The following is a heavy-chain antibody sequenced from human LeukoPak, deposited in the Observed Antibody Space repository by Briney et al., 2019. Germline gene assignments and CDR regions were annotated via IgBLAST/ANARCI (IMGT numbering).Heavy chain of an antibody. V-gene: IGHV5-51*01. Sequence: GESLQISCKGSGYSFTSYWIGWVRQLPGKGLEWMGIIYPGDSDIRYSPSFQGQVTISADKSISTAYLQWSSLKASDTAMYYCARLSDYYGSGSYLGYWGQGTLVTVSS. CDR1: GYSFTSYW. CDR2: IYPGDSDI. CDR3: ARLSDYYGSGSYLGY. D-gene: IGHD3-10*01. J-gene: IGHJ4*02.